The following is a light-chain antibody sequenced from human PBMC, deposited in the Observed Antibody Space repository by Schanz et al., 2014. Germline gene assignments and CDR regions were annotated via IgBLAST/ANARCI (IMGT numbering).Light chain of an antibody. CDR2: DAT. CDR1: TSDIGGFNY. Sequence: QSALTQPASVSGSPGQSITISCTGTTSDIGGFNYVSWYQHHPGKAPKLMIYDATNRPSGVSNRFSGSKSGNTASLTISGLQTEDEADYYCSSYTDSFTLVLGGGTKLPVL. V-gene: IGLV2-14*03. J-gene: IGLJ3*02. CDR3: SSYTDSFTLV.